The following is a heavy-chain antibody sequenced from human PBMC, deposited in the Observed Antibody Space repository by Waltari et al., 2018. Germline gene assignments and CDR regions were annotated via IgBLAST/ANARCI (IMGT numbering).Heavy chain of an antibody. CDR3: ARDRGRGLYLDS. CDR2: IHGSGRT. J-gene: IGHJ4*02. D-gene: IGHD2-15*01. V-gene: IGHV4-4*02. Sequence: LQLQQSGPGLVKPSESLSLTCAVSRDSMNGNYWWHWVRKPPGKGRGWIGQIHGSGRTNYNPSLESRVTVSIDTSHNQFSLKVSYATAADTAVYYCARDRGRGLYLDSWGQGTLVTVSP. CDR1: RDSMNGNYW.